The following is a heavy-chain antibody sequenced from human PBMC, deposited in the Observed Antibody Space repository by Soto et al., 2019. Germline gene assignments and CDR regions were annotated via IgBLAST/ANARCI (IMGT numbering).Heavy chain of an antibody. CDR1: GGTFGSYA. D-gene: IGHD2-2*01. Sequence: QVQLVQSGAEVKKPGSSVKVSCKASGGTFGSYAISWVRQAPGQGLEWMGGIIPIPGTANYAQKFQGRVTIAAYESTSTGYMELSSLRSEDTAVYYCARSQGSSTSLEIYYYYYYGMDVWGQGTTVTVSS. CDR2: IIPIPGTA. CDR3: ARSQGSSTSLEIYYYYYYGMDV. J-gene: IGHJ6*02. V-gene: IGHV1-69*01.